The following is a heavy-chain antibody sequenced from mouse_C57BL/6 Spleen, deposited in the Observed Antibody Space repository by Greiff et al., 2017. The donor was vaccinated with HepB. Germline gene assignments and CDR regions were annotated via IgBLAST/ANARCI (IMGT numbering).Heavy chain of an antibody. D-gene: IGHD3-2*02. Sequence: EVKLVESGPELVKPGASVKISCKASGYSFTGYYMNWVKQSPEKSLEWIGEINPSTGGTTYNQKFKAKATLTVDKSSSTAYMQLKSLTSEDSAVYYCARGETAQAYYFDYWGQGTTLTVSS. V-gene: IGHV1-42*01. CDR1: GYSFTGYY. J-gene: IGHJ2*01. CDR3: ARGETAQAYYFDY. CDR2: INPSTGGT.